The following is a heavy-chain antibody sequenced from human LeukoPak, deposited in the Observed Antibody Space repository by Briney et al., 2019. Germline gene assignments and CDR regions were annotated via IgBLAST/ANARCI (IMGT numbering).Heavy chain of an antibody. V-gene: IGHV3-11*01. J-gene: IGHJ6*02. CDR2: ISSRGRTI. CDR3: ARDPESAAGPDYYYFCGMDA. Sequence: KSGGSLRLSCAASGFTFSDYYMSWIRQAPGKGLEWISYISSRGRTIYYADSVKGRFTISRDNAKKSLYLQMNSLRAEDTAVYYCARDPESAAGPDYYYFCGMDAWGQGTTVTVSS. D-gene: IGHD6-13*01. CDR1: GFTFSDYY.